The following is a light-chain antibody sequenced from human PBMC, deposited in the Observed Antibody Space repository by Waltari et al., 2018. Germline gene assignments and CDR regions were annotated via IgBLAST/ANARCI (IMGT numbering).Light chain of an antibody. Sequence: QSVLTQPPSVSGTPGPRVTISCSGSRSNFGSTTANWYQQLPGTAPQLPIYNDNQRPSGVPDRFSGSKSGTSASLAISGLQSEDEADYYCASWDNSLNGWVFGGGTELTVL. CDR1: RSNFGSTT. CDR3: ASWDNSLNGWV. CDR2: NDN. V-gene: IGLV1-44*01. J-gene: IGLJ3*02.